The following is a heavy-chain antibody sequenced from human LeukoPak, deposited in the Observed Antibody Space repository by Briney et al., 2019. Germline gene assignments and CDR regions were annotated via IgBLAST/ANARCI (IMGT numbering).Heavy chain of an antibody. CDR1: DGSISNSY. CDR2: IYTSGST. CDR3: ANSYDGKVVPFDC. J-gene: IGHJ4*02. Sequence: SETLSLTCTVSDGSISNSYWNWVRQSPGKGLGWLGYIYTSGSTNYNPSLKSRITLSIDTSKNQFSLRLSSVTAADTAVYYCANSYDGKVVPFDCWGQGSLVTVSS. D-gene: IGHD4-23*01. V-gene: IGHV4-4*09.